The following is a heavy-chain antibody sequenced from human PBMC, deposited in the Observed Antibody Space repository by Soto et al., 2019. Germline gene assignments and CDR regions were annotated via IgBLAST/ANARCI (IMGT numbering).Heavy chain of an antibody. CDR3: ARVDYYDSSGYYGY. CDR2: ISGYNGNT. D-gene: IGHD3-22*01. J-gene: IGHJ4*02. V-gene: IGHV1-18*04. CDR1: GYTFTIYG. Sequence: QVQLVQSGAEVKKPGASVKVSCKASGYTFTIYGISWVRQAPAQGLEWMGWISGYNGNTDYAQNVQDSVTLTTDASTSSVYMALRSLRSDDTAVYYWARVDYYDSSGYYGYWGQGTLTTVSS.